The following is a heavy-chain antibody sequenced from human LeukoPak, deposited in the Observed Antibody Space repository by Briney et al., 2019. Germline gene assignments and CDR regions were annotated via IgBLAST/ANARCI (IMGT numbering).Heavy chain of an antibody. J-gene: IGHJ4*02. V-gene: IGHV3-48*01. CDR3: AKAGYYYGSGSYRLDY. D-gene: IGHD3-10*01. Sequence: HPGGSLRLSCAASGFTFSSYSMNWVRQAPGKGLEWVSDISSSSSTIYYADSVKGRFTISRDNSKNTLYLQMNSLRAEDTAVYYCAKAGYYYGSGSYRLDYWGQGSLVTVSS. CDR2: ISSSSSTI. CDR1: GFTFSSYS.